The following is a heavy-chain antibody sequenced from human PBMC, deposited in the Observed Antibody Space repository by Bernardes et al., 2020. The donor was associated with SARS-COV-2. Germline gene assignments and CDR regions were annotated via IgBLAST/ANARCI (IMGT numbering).Heavy chain of an antibody. CDR3: ATGRFGEAPFHH. Sequence: SETLSLTCDFNGGSFSAYYLSWIRQSPGKGLQWLGEINDSGRTKYNPSPKSRVIISVDTSKKQFSVNLRTLTAADTAIYYCATGRFGEAPFHHWGQGTLVIVS. CDR1: GGSFSAYY. V-gene: IGHV4-34*01. J-gene: IGHJ1*01. D-gene: IGHD3-10*01. CDR2: INDSGRT.